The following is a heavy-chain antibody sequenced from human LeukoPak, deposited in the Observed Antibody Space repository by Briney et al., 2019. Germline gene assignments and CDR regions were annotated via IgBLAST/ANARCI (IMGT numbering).Heavy chain of an antibody. CDR2: IYYSGST. Sequence: PSETLSLTCTVSGGSISSGDYYWSWIRQPPGKGLEWIGYIYYSGSTYYNPSLKSRVTISVDTSKNQFSLKLSSATAADTAVYYCARKTRGYYFDYWGQGTLVTVSS. CDR3: ARKTRGYYFDY. CDR1: GGSISSGDYY. J-gene: IGHJ4*02. V-gene: IGHV4-30-4*01.